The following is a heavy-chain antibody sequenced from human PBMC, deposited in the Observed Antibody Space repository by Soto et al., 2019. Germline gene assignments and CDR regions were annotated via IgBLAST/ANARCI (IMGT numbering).Heavy chain of an antibody. D-gene: IGHD6-19*01. CDR3: AHGSGWLSDQ. CDR1: GFSLSTSAVG. J-gene: IGHJ4*02. CDR2: IYWDDTK. V-gene: IGHV2-5*02. Sequence: QITLKESGPTLVRPTQTLTLTCTFSGFSLSTSAVGVNWIRQPPGKPLEWLALIYWDDTKHYSSSLRNRLTITKDTSKNQVVLKMTNMDPVDTATYYCAHGSGWLSDQWGQGTLVTVSS.